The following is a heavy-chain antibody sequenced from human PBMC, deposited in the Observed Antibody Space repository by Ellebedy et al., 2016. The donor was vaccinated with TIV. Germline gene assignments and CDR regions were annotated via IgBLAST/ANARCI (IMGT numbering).Heavy chain of an antibody. V-gene: IGHV3-33*08. Sequence: GESLKISCAASGFTFSHYAMHWVRQAPGKGLEWVAVIWYDGSNKYYADSLKGQFTISRDSSKNTRYVKMNSLRAEDTAVYYCARDGGGCTNGVCVTNFDYWGQGTLVTVSS. J-gene: IGHJ4*02. CDR2: IWYDGSNK. D-gene: IGHD2-8*01. CDR3: ARDGGGCTNGVCVTNFDY. CDR1: GFTFSHYA.